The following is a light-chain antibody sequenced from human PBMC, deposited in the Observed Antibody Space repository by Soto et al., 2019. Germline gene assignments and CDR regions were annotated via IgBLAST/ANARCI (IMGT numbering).Light chain of an antibody. Sequence: EIVLTQSPGTLSLSPGERATLSCRASQSVSDYLAWYQQKPGQAPRLFIYDVSTRATGVPARFSGTGSETDFTLTISGRQSEDSAVYFCHQYNNWPFSFGQGTRLEIK. CDR1: QSVSDY. J-gene: IGKJ5*01. CDR3: HQYNNWPFS. CDR2: DVS. V-gene: IGKV3-15*01.